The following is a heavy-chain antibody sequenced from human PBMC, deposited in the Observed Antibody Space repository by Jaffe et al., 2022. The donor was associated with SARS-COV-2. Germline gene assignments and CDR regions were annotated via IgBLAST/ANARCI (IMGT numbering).Heavy chain of an antibody. V-gene: IGHV3-23*04. CDR3: TKGGYYHSAGRSWFES. Sequence: EVQLVESGGYLVQPGGSLRLSCVTSGFTFRSYSMSWVRQTPGKGLEWVSIISGGGDFTDYADSVKGRFTISRDKMKDIVELQMNGLRPEDTAVYYCTKGGYYHSAGRSWFESWGQGTHVTVSS. J-gene: IGHJ5*01. CDR1: GFTFRSYS. D-gene: IGHD3-10*01. CDR2: ISGGGDFT.